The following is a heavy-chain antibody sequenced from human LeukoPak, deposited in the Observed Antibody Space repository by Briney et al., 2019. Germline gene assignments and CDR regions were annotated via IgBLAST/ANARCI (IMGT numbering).Heavy chain of an antibody. V-gene: IGHV1-8*01. CDR3: ARVMVRGVIIIGY. CDR1: GYTFTSYD. J-gene: IGHJ4*02. D-gene: IGHD3-10*01. Sequence: ASVKVSCKASGYTFTSYDMNWVRQATGQGLEWMGWMNPNSGNTGYAQKFQGRVTMTRNTSISTAYMELSSLRSEDTAVYYCARVMVRGVIIIGYWGQGTLVTVSS. CDR2: MNPNSGNT.